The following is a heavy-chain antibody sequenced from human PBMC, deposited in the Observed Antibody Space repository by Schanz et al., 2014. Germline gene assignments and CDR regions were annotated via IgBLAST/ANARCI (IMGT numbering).Heavy chain of an antibody. D-gene: IGHD1-26*01. CDR1: GFSFSTYA. V-gene: IGHV3-30*04. CDR2: ISGNGGEK. J-gene: IGHJ5*02. CDR3: AKELYSGSHYGWFDP. Sequence: QVQLVESGGGVVQPGGSLRLSCAASGFSFSTYAMHWVRQAPGKGLRCVAVISGNGGEKYYADSVKGRFTISRDNSENTLFLEMNSLRADDTAVYYCAKELYSGSHYGWFDPWGQGTLVTVSS.